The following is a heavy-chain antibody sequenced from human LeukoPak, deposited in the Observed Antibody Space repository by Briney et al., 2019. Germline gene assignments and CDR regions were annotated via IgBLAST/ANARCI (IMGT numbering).Heavy chain of an antibody. V-gene: IGHV4-59*01. Sequence: PSETLSLTCTVSGGSISSFYWSWIRQPPGKGLEWIGYIYYSGSTNYNPSLKSRVTISVDTSKNQLSLKLNSVAAADTAVYYCARPGSGWAFDYWGQGTLVTVSS. J-gene: IGHJ4*02. D-gene: IGHD6-19*01. CDR2: IYYSGST. CDR1: GGSISSFY. CDR3: ARPGSGWAFDY.